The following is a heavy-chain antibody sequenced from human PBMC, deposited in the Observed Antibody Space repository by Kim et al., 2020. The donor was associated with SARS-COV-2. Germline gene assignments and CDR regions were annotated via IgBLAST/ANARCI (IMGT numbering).Heavy chain of an antibody. Sequence: SETLSLTCAVSSGSMASGGNSWSWIRQPPGKGLEWIGHIYDSGSTNYNPSLKSRVTILVDRSKNQFSLKLSSVTAADTAVYYCARERYGSGLTDYWGQGT. D-gene: IGHD3-10*01. J-gene: IGHJ4*02. CDR1: SGSMASGGNS. CDR3: ARERYGSGLTDY. CDR2: IYDSGST. V-gene: IGHV4-30-2*01.